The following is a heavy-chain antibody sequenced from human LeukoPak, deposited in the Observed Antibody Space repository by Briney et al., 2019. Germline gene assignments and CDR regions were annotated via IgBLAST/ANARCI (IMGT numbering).Heavy chain of an antibody. D-gene: IGHD3-22*01. CDR2: INPDGSTA. CDR3: ARGESGYYNYYMDV. J-gene: IGHJ6*03. V-gene: IGHV3-74*01. Sequence: SGGSLRLSCAASGFTFSDYYMSWIRQAPGKGLVWVSRINPDGSTASYAGSVEGRFTISRDNAKNTLYLQMNSLRAEDTAVYYCARGESGYYNYYMDVWGKGTTVTVSS. CDR1: GFTFSDYY.